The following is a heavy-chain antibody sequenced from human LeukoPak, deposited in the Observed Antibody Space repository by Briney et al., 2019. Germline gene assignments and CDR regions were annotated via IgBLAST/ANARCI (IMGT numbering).Heavy chain of an antibody. Sequence: SAKVSCKASGGTFSSYAISWVRRAPGQGLEGMGGIIPIFGTANYAQKFQGRVTITADESTSTAYMELSSLRSEDTAVYYCARYCSSSGSGWFDPWGQGTLVTVSS. CDR2: IIPIFGTA. CDR3: ARYCSSSGSGWFDP. V-gene: IGHV1-69*13. D-gene: IGHD2-2*01. CDR1: GGTFSSYA. J-gene: IGHJ5*02.